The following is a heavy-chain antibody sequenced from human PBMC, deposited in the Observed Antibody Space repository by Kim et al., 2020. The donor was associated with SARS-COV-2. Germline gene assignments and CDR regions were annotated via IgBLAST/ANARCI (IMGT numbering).Heavy chain of an antibody. J-gene: IGHJ4*02. V-gene: IGHV3-74*01. D-gene: IGHD1-26*01. CDR3: VRDPPTGAELVDH. CDR2: IDNGGSST. Sequence: GGSLRLSCAASGFDFSVYWMHWVHQAPGKGLVWVSRIDNGGSSTDYADSVKGRFTVSRDNARNTLYLQMNSLRVEDTAVYYCVRDPPTGAELVDHWGQG. CDR1: GFDFSVYW.